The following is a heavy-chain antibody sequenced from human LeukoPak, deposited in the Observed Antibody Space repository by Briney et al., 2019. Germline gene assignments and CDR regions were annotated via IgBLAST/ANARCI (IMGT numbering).Heavy chain of an antibody. Sequence: SETLSLTCAVYGESLSGYHWTWICQPPGKGLELIGEINQGGGTNYNPSLKSRVTMSVDTSRNQFSLKLTSVTAADTAVYYCARGNLEWAAGTRWFDPWGQGTLVIVSS. CDR1: GESLSGYH. V-gene: IGHV4-34*01. CDR3: ARGNLEWAAGTRWFDP. CDR2: INQGGGT. J-gene: IGHJ5*02. D-gene: IGHD6-13*01.